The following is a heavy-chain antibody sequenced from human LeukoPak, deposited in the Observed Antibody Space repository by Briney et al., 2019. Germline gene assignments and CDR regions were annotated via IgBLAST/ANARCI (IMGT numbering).Heavy chain of an antibody. Sequence: ASVKVSCKASGYTFTSYDINWVRQATGQGLEWMGWMNPNSGNTGYAQKFQGRVTMTRNTSISTVYMELSSLRSEDTAVYYCARESGKQWLVLGLAFDIWGQGTMVTVSS. CDR3: ARESGKQWLVLGLAFDI. CDR1: GYTFTSYD. J-gene: IGHJ3*02. D-gene: IGHD6-19*01. V-gene: IGHV1-8*01. CDR2: MNPNSGNT.